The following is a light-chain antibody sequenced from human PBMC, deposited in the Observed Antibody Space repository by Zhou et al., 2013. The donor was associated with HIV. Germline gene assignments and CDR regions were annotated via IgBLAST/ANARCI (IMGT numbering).Light chain of an antibody. J-gene: IGKJ5*01. CDR2: GAS. Sequence: EIVLTQSPGTLSLSPGERATLSCRASQRISTNYLAWYQQKPGQAPRLLIYGASSRAIGIPDRFSGSGSGTDFTLTISRLEPEDFAVYYCQQYGSSITFGQGTRLEIK. CDR1: QRISTNY. V-gene: IGKV3-20*01. CDR3: QQYGSSIT.